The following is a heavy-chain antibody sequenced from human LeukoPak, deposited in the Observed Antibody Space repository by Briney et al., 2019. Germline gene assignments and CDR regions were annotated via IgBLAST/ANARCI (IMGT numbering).Heavy chain of an antibody. CDR2: INPSGGST. Sequence: ASVKVSCKASGYTFTSYYMHRVRQAPGQGLEWMGIINPSGGSTSYAQKFQGRVTMTRDTSTSTVYMELSSLRSEDTAVYYCASGESNTEMATILGYWGQGTLVTVSS. CDR1: GYTFTSYY. V-gene: IGHV1-46*01. D-gene: IGHD5-24*01. CDR3: ASGESNTEMATILGY. J-gene: IGHJ4*02.